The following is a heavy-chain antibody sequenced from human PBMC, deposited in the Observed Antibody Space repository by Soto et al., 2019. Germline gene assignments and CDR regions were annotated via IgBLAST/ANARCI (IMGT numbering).Heavy chain of an antibody. D-gene: IGHD5-12*01. V-gene: IGHV6-1*01. CDR1: GDSVSSNSAA. J-gene: IGHJ6*02. CDR3: ARDSATIENWGSYYYYGMDV. CDR2: TYYRSKWYN. Sequence: SETLSLTCAISGDSVSSNSAAWNWIRQSPSRGLEWLGRTYYRSKWYNDYAVSVKSRITINPDTSKNQFSLQLNSVTPEDTAVYYCARDSATIENWGSYYYYGMDVWGQGTTVTVSS.